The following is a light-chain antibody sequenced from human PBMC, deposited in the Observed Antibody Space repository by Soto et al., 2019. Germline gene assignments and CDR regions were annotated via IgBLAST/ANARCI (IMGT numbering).Light chain of an antibody. CDR2: GAS. Sequence: EVEMTQSPATLSVSPGERATLSCRASQSVSNNLAWYQQKPGQAPRLLISGASTRATGIPARFSGSGSGTEFTLTISSVQSEYFAVYYCQQFNTWPETFGPGTKVDFK. J-gene: IGKJ3*01. CDR3: QQFNTWPET. V-gene: IGKV3-15*01. CDR1: QSVSNN.